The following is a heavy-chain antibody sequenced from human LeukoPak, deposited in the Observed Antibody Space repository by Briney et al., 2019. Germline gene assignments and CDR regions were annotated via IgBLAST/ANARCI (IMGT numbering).Heavy chain of an antibody. CDR2: ISSSGSTI. CDR3: ARGAHTIVGADYYFDY. Sequence: GGSLRLSCAASGFTFSSYEMNWVRQAPGKGLEWVSYISSSGSTIYSADSVKGRFTISRDNAKNSLYLQMNSLRAEDTAVYYCARGAHTIVGADYYFDYWGQGTLVTVSS. V-gene: IGHV3-48*03. CDR1: GFTFSSYE. J-gene: IGHJ4*02. D-gene: IGHD1-26*01.